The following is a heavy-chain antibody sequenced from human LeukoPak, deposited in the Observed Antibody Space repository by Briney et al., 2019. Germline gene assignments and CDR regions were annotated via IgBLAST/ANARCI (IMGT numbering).Heavy chain of an antibody. CDR1: GASIRSHY. CDR2: MYYSGNS. CDR3: ARGVGYCSSTSCYSDAFDI. J-gene: IGHJ3*02. D-gene: IGHD2-2*01. V-gene: IGHV4-59*08. Sequence: PSETLSLTCTVSGASIRSHYWSWIRQPPGKGLEWIGYMYYSGNSNYNPALKSRVTISVDTSKNQFSLKLSSVTAADTAVYYCARGVGYCSSTSCYSDAFDIWDQGTMVTVSS.